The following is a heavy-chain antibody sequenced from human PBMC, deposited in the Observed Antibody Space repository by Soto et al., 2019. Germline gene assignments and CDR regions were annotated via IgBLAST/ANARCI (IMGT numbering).Heavy chain of an antibody. D-gene: IGHD3-3*01. CDR2: ISAYNGNT. V-gene: IGHV1-18*01. Sequence: ASVKVSCKASGYTFTSYGISWVRQAPGQGLEWMGWISAYNGNTNYAQKLQGRVTMTTDTSTSTAYMELRSLRSDDTAVYYCARAARLRFLEWLLNWFDPWGQGTLVTVSS. CDR3: ARAARLRFLEWLLNWFDP. CDR1: GYTFTSYG. J-gene: IGHJ5*02.